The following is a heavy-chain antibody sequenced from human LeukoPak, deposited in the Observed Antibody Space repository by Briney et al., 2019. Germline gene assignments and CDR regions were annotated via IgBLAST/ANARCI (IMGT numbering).Heavy chain of an antibody. CDR2: INHNGNVN. CDR1: GFTFSTYS. J-gene: IGHJ6*02. Sequence: GGSLRLSCTASGFTFSTYSMNWARQAPGKGLEWVASINHNGNVNYYVDSVKGRFTISRDNAKNSLYLQMSNLRAEDTAVYFCARGGGLDVWGQGATVTVSS. D-gene: IGHD3-16*01. CDR3: ARGGGLDV. V-gene: IGHV3-7*03.